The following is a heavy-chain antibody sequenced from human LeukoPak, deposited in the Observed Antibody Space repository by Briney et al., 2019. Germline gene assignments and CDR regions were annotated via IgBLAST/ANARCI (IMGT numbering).Heavy chain of an antibody. V-gene: IGHV3-13*01. D-gene: IGHD3-22*01. CDR3: ARGLYGDSSYYYYYMDV. J-gene: IGHJ6*03. Sequence: GSLRLSCAASGFTFSSYDMHWVRQATGKGLEWVSAIGTAGDTYYPGSVKGRFTISRENAKNSLYLQMNSLRAGDTAVYYCARGLYGDSSYYYYYMDVWGKGTTVTVSS. CDR1: GFTFSSYD. CDR2: IGTAGDT.